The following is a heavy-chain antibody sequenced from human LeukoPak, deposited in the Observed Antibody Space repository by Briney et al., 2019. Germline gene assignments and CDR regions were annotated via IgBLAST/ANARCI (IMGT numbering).Heavy chain of an antibody. Sequence: ASVKVSCKASGGTFSSYAISWVRQAPGQGLEWMGGIIPIFGTANYAQKFQGRVTITADESTSTAYVELSSLRSEDTGVYYCAREMAVAGTDSGWFDPWGQGTLVTVSS. D-gene: IGHD6-19*01. CDR3: AREMAVAGTDSGWFDP. J-gene: IGHJ5*02. CDR1: GGTFSSYA. CDR2: IIPIFGTA. V-gene: IGHV1-69*13.